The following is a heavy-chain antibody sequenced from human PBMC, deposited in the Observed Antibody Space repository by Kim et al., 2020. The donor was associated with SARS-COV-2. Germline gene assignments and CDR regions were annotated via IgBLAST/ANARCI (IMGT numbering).Heavy chain of an antibody. D-gene: IGHD3-9*01. Sequence: SETLSLTCAVYGGSFSGYYWSWIRQPPGKGLEWIGEINHSGSTNYNPSLKSRVTISVDTSKNQFSLKLSSVTAADTAVYYCSRTEDILTGYSYLDAFDIWLQGTMVTVPS. J-gene: IGHJ3*02. CDR2: INHSGST. CDR3: SRTEDILTGYSYLDAFDI. V-gene: IGHV4-34*01. CDR1: GGSFSGYY.